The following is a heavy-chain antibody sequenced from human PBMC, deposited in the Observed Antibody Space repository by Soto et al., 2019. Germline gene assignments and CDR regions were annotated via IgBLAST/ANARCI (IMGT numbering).Heavy chain of an antibody. J-gene: IGHJ5*02. D-gene: IGHD3-22*01. V-gene: IGHV4-4*02. CDR2: IYHSGST. Sequence: SETLSLTCIVSGGSVGSSNWWSWVRQPPGKGLEWIGEIYHSGSTTYNPSLKSRATISVDKSENQFSLRLKSVTAADTAVYYCASVGSDYDNSGYYLPWGQGTLVTVSS. CDR1: GGSVGSSNW. CDR3: ASVGSDYDNSGYYLP.